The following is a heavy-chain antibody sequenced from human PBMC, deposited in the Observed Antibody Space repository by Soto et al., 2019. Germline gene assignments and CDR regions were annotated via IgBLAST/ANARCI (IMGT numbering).Heavy chain of an antibody. Sequence: QMQLVQSGAEVKKTGSSVTVSCTALGNTFTYRYLHWVRQAPGQALEWMGWITPFSGDVHYAQKFQERVTITGERSINTAYMQMSSLRSEDTAMYFCASGGAGSGPFTWELPDHWGQGTLVTVSS. CDR2: ITPFSGDV. D-gene: IGHD1-26*01. J-gene: IGHJ4*02. V-gene: IGHV1-45*02. CDR3: ASGGAGSGPFTWELPDH. CDR1: GNTFTYRY.